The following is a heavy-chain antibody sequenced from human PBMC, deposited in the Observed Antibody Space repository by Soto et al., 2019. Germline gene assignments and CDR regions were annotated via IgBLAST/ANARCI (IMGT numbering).Heavy chain of an antibody. D-gene: IGHD3-22*01. CDR1: GFTFSNAG. Sequence: ESGGGLVKPGGSLRLSCAASGFTFSNAGMNWVRQAPGKGLEWVGRIKSKTDGGTTDYAAPVKGRFTISRDDSKNTLYLQMNSLKTEDTAVYYCTTEYYYDSSGYYYSDYWGQGTLVTVSS. V-gene: IGHV3-15*07. J-gene: IGHJ4*02. CDR3: TTEYYYDSSGYYYSDY. CDR2: IKSKTDGGTT.